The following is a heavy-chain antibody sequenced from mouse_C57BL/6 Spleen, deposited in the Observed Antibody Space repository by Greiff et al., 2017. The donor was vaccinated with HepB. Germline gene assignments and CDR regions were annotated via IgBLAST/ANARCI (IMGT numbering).Heavy chain of an antibody. CDR3: TRGRSYDAYYFDY. Sequence: QVQLQQSGAELVRPGASVTLSCKASGYTFTDYEMHWVKQTPVHGLEWIGAIDPETGGTAYNQKFKGKAILTADKSSSTAYMELRSLTSEDSAVYYCTRGRSYDAYYFDYWGQGTTLTVSS. J-gene: IGHJ2*01. D-gene: IGHD2-3*01. CDR2: IDPETGGT. V-gene: IGHV1-15*01. CDR1: GYTFTDYE.